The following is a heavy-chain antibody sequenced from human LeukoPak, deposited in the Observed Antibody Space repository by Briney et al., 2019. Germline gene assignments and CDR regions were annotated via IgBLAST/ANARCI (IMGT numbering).Heavy chain of an antibody. CDR2: ISAYNGNT. CDR1: GYTFTSYG. Sequence: GASVKVSCKASGYTFTSYGISWVRQAPGQGLEWMGWISAYNGNTNYAQKLQGRVTMTTDTSTSTAYMELRSLRSDDTAVYYCARDHVSRYFDWLSTHDAFDIWGQGTMVTVSS. CDR3: ARDHVSRYFDWLSTHDAFDI. V-gene: IGHV1-18*01. D-gene: IGHD3-9*01. J-gene: IGHJ3*02.